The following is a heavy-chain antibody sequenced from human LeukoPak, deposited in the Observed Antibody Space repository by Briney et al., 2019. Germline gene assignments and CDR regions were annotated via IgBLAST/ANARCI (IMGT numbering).Heavy chain of an antibody. D-gene: IGHD3-10*01. CDR3: AKDGVTMVRGPDAFDI. Sequence: GGSLRLSCAASGFTFSSYPMSWVRQAPGKGLEWVSGIGSGGSTYYADSVKGRFTISRDNSKNTLYLQMNSLRAEDTAVYYCAKDGVTMVRGPDAFDIWGQGTMVTVSS. V-gene: IGHV3-23*01. CDR1: GFTFSSYP. CDR2: IGSGGST. J-gene: IGHJ3*02.